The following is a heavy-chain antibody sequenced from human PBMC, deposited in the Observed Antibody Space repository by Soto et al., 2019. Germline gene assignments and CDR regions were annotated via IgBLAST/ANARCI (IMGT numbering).Heavy chain of an antibody. Sequence: ELQLVESGVGLAQPGGSLRLSCVASGFTFTTYWMSWVRQAPGKGLEGVANIRQDGGTQYYVDSVKGRFTIPRDNAKKPVYPQLASLRAEETAVYYCVMGGHGSGSYLGSYWGEGVLVTVSP. CDR2: IRQDGGTQ. CDR1: GFTFTTYW. D-gene: IGHD3-10*01. CDR3: VMGGHGSGSYLGSY. J-gene: IGHJ4*02. V-gene: IGHV3-7*03.